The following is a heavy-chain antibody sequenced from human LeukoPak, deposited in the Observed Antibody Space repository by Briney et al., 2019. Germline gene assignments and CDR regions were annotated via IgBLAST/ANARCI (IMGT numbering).Heavy chain of an antibody. Sequence: GGSLRLSCEASGFTFTRYAMYWVRQAPGKGLYWLASIWYDGSNKDYADSVKGRFTISSDNSKNTVYLQMNSLRAEDTAVYYCAGAIYSSGWYYFDYWGQGTLVTVSS. V-gene: IGHV3-33*07. J-gene: IGHJ4*02. D-gene: IGHD6-19*01. CDR1: GFTFTRYA. CDR2: IWYDGSNK. CDR3: AGAIYSSGWYYFDY.